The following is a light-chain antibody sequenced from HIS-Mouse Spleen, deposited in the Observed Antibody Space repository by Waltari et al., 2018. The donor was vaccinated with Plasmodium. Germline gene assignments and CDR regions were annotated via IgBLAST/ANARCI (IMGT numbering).Light chain of an antibody. CDR3: QQYNNWPPT. J-gene: IGKJ1*01. CDR2: GSS. CDR1: QSVSRN. V-gene: IGKV3-15*01. Sequence: EIVMTQSPATLSVSPGERATLSCRASQSVSRNVAWYQQKPGQAPRLLIYGSSTRGTGIPARFSGSGSGTEFTLTISSMQSEDFAVYYCQQYNNWPPTFGQGTKVEIK.